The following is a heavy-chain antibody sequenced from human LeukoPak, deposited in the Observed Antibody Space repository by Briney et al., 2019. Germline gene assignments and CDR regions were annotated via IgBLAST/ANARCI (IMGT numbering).Heavy chain of an antibody. V-gene: IGHV3-48*03. CDR3: AELGITMIGGV. CDR2: ISSSGRTI. J-gene: IGHJ6*04. CDR1: GFIFSIYE. D-gene: IGHD3-10*02. Sequence: PGGSLRLSCVASGFIFSIYELNWVRQAPGKGLEWISYISSSGRTIYYADSVKGRFTISRDNAKNSLYLQMNSLRAEDTAVYYCAELGITMIGGVWGKGTTVTISS.